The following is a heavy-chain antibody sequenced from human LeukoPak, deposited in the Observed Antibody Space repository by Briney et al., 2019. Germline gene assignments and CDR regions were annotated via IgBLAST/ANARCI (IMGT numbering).Heavy chain of an antibody. Sequence: GGSLRLSCAASGYTFTSYYMHWVRQAPGQGLEWMGIINPSGGSTSYAQKFQGRVTMTRDMSTSAVYMELSSLRSEDTAVYYCARSSSGWYFDYWGQGTLVTVSS. V-gene: IGHV1-46*01. CDR2: INPSGGST. CDR3: ARSSSGWYFDY. J-gene: IGHJ4*02. CDR1: GYTFTSYY. D-gene: IGHD6-19*01.